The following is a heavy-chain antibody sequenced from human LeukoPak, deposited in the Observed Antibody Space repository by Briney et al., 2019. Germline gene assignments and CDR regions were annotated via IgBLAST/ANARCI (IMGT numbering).Heavy chain of an antibody. CDR3: ARHSGSHGSYADY. J-gene: IGHJ4*02. V-gene: IGHV5-51*01. D-gene: IGHD1-26*01. Sequence: GESLKISCKGSGYSFTSYWICWVRQMPGKGLEWMGIIYPGDSDTRYSPSFQGHVTISADKSISTAYLQWSSLKASDTAMYYCARHSGSHGSYADYWGQGTLVTVSS. CDR2: IYPGDSDT. CDR1: GYSFTSYW.